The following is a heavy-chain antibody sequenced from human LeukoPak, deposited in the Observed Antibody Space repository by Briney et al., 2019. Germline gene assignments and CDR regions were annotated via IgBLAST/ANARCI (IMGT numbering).Heavy chain of an antibody. CDR3: AKHEPGGVIVPFDF. Sequence: PGGSLRLSCAASGFTLDDYAMHWVRQPPGKGLEWVSLISGDGGSTYFADSVKGRFTISRVNSKNSLYLQMNSLRTEDTALYYCAKHEPGGVIVPFDFWGQGTLVTVSS. V-gene: IGHV3-43*02. CDR2: ISGDGGST. J-gene: IGHJ4*02. D-gene: IGHD3-16*02. CDR1: GFTLDDYA.